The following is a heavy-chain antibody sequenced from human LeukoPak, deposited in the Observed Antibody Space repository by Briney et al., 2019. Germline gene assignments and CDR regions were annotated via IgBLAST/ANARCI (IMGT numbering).Heavy chain of an antibody. D-gene: IGHD3-10*01. CDR2: ISGSNSYI. CDR3: AKDPRFGELLDPHYYYYYMDV. Sequence: GGSLRLSCAASGFTFNSYSMNWVRQAPGKGLEWVSSISGSNSYIYYADSMKGRFTISRDNAKNSLYLQMNSLRAEDTALYYCAKDPRFGELLDPHYYYYYMDVWGKGTTVTVSS. V-gene: IGHV3-21*04. J-gene: IGHJ6*03. CDR1: GFTFNSYS.